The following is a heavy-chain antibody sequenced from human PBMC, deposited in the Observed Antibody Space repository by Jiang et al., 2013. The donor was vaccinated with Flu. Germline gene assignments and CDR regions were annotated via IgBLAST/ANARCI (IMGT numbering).Heavy chain of an antibody. CDR3: ARGGGYYYGSGSPPAHYGMDV. Sequence: LEWIGYISYIGSTNYTPSLKRRVTISLDTSKNQFSLKLSSVTAADTAVYYCARGGGYYYGSGSPPAHYGMDVWGQGTTVTVS. J-gene: IGHJ6*02. D-gene: IGHD3-10*01. CDR2: ISYIGST. V-gene: IGHV4-59*09.